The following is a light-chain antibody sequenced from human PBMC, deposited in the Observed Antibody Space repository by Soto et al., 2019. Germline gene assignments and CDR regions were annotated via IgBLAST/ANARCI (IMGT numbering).Light chain of an antibody. Sequence: DIQMTQSPSTLSASVGDRVTITCRASQSISTWLAWYQQKPGRAPKVLIYKASSLQSGVPLRFSGSGSGTEFTLTISSLQPYDFATYYCQQYNSYWWTFGQGTKVEIK. CDR2: KAS. CDR1: QSISTW. CDR3: QQYNSYWWT. V-gene: IGKV1-5*03. J-gene: IGKJ1*01.